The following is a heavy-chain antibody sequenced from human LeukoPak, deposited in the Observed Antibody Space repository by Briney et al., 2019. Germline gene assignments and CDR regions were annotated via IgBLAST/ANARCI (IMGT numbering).Heavy chain of an antibody. CDR2: INHSGST. V-gene: IGHV4-34*01. D-gene: IGHD6-19*01. CDR3: ARSRGVSSGWTLDNWFDP. J-gene: IGHJ5*02. Sequence: SETLSLTCAVYGGSFSGYYWSWIRQPPGKGLEWMGEINHSGSTNYNPSLKSRVTISVDTSKNQFSLKLSSVTAADTAVYYCARSRGVSSGWTLDNWFDPWGQGTLVTVSS. CDR1: GGSFSGYY.